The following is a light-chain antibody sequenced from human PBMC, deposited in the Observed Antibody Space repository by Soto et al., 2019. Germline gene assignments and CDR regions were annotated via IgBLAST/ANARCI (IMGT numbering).Light chain of an antibody. Sequence: QSVLTQPPSASGTPGQRVTISCSGSISNIGSNTVHWYQQLPGTAPKLLIYSNNQRPSGVPDRFSGSKSGTSASLAISGLQSEDEADYYCAAWDDSLNGFYVFGTGTKVTVL. V-gene: IGLV1-44*01. CDR3: AAWDDSLNGFYV. J-gene: IGLJ1*01. CDR1: ISNIGSNT. CDR2: SNN.